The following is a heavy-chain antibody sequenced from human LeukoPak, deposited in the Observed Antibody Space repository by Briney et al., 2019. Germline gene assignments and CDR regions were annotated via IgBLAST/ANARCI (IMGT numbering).Heavy chain of an antibody. Sequence: SETPSLTCTVSGGSISSSSYYWGWIRQPPGKGLEWIGSIYYSGSTYYNPSLKSRVTISVDTSKNQFSLKLSSVTAADTAVYYCARQSSGYDDPFDYWGQGTLVTVSS. CDR2: IYYSGST. V-gene: IGHV4-39*01. J-gene: IGHJ4*02. CDR3: ARQSSGYDDPFDY. D-gene: IGHD5-12*01. CDR1: GGSISSSSYY.